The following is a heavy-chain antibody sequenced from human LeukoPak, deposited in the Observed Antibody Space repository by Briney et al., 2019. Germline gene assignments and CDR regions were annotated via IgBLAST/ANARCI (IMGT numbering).Heavy chain of an antibody. CDR2: MNPNSGNT. Sequence: GASVKVSCKASGYTFTSYDINWVRRATGQGLEWMGWMNPNSGNTGYAQKFQGRVTMTRNTSISTAYMELSSLRSEDTAVYYCASSGYCSSTSCFEYMDVWGKGTTVTVSS. CDR1: GYTFTSYD. J-gene: IGHJ6*03. D-gene: IGHD2-2*01. V-gene: IGHV1-8*01. CDR3: ASSGYCSSTSCFEYMDV.